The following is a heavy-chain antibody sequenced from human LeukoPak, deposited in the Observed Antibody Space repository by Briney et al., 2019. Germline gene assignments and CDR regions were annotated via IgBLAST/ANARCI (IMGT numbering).Heavy chain of an antibody. CDR3: AKDGLDY. J-gene: IGHJ4*02. CDR1: GFTFSSYG. V-gene: IGHV3-30*18. Sequence: GGSLRLSCAASGFTFSSYGMHWVRQAPGMGLEWVAVISYDGSNKYYADSVKGRFTISRDNSKNTLYLQMNSLRAEDTAVYYCAKDGLDYWGQGTLVTVSS. CDR2: ISYDGSNK.